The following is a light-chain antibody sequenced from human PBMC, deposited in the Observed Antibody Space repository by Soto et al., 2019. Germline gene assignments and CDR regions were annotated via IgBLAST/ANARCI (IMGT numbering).Light chain of an antibody. V-gene: IGLV2-14*03. Sequence: QSVLTQPASVSGSPGQSITISCTGTSSDVGGYNYVSWYQHHPGKAPKLIIYDVTNRPSGFSNPFSGSKSGNTASLTISGLQPEDEADYYCSSYTTSNPRQLAFGTGTKVTVL. J-gene: IGLJ1*01. CDR2: DVT. CDR1: SSDVGGYNY. CDR3: SSYTTSNPRQLA.